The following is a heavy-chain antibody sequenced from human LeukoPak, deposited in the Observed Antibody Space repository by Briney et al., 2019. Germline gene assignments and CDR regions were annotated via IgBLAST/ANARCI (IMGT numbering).Heavy chain of an antibody. V-gene: IGHV3-7*01. J-gene: IGHJ4*02. CDR1: GFSFSGYW. CDR3: ARDKVVGTTYFDY. D-gene: IGHD1-26*01. Sequence: GGSLRLSCAASGFSFSGYWMSWVRQAPGKGLEWVAHIKYDGSEKSYVDSVKGRFTISRDNAKNSLYLQMNSLRAEDTAVYYCARDKVVGTTYFDYWGQGTLVTVSS. CDR2: IKYDGSEK.